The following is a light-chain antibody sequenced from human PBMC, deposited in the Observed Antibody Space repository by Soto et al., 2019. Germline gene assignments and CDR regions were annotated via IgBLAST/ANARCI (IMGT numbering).Light chain of an antibody. CDR1: SSNIGTPYD. Sequence: QSVLTQPPSVSGAPGQRVTISCTGSSSNIGTPYDVHWYQQLPGTAPKLLIYGNNNRPSGFPDRFSGSKSGTSASLAITGLQAEDEADYYCQSSDSSLSGYVIFGGGTKLTVL. CDR2: GNN. J-gene: IGLJ2*01. CDR3: QSSDSSLSGYVI. V-gene: IGLV1-40*01.